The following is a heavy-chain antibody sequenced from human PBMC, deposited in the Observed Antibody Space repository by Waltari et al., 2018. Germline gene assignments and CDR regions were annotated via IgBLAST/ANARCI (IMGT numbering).Heavy chain of an antibody. D-gene: IGHD2-15*01. J-gene: IGHJ4*02. Sequence: QLQLQQSGPGLVKPSESLSLTCAVSGDSMGSRDFWSWVRQSPGKGLEWSGQVHRSGRTNYNPSLASRVTMSIGTSNIQFSLKVTSATAADTAVYYCARDRGRGLYLDSWGQGILVTVSP. V-gene: IGHV4-4*02. CDR2: VHRSGRT. CDR1: GDSMGSRDF. CDR3: ARDRGRGLYLDS.